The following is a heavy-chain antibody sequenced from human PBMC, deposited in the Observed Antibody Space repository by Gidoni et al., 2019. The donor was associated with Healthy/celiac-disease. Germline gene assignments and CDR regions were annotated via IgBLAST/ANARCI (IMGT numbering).Heavy chain of an antibody. CDR3: ARDHGGY. CDR2: IDSGGST. J-gene: IGHJ4*02. V-gene: IGHV3-66*01. Sequence: EVQLVESGGGLVQPGGSLRLSWAASGFTVRSTYMRWVRQAPGKGLEWVLVIDSGGSTYYADSVKGIFTISRDNSKNTLYLQMNSLRAEDTAVYYCARDHGGYWGQGPLVTVSS. CDR1: GFTVRSTY.